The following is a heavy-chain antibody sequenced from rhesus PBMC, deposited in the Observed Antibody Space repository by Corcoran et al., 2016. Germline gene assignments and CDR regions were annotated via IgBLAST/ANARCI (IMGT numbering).Heavy chain of an antibody. J-gene: IGHJ4*01. D-gene: IGHD6-37*01. CDR2: ISPGGAKT. Sequence: EVQLVESGGGLVQPGGSLRLSCAASGFTFSTYAMYWVRQDPGKGLGWISGISPGGAKTQYVDSVKGRFIISRDNSKNTLSLQMNSLKAEDTAVYYCAIPRWDYWGQGVLVTVSS. V-gene: IGHV3S25*01. CDR1: GFTFSTYA. CDR3: AIPRWDY.